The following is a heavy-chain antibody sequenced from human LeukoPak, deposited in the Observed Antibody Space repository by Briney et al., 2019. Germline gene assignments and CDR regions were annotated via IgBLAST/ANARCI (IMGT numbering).Heavy chain of an antibody. J-gene: IGHJ4*02. CDR1: GYTFTSYY. D-gene: IGHD5-18*01. V-gene: IGHV1-46*01. Sequence: ASVKVSCKASGYTFTSYYMHWVRQAPGQGLEWMGIINPSGGSTSYAQKFQGRVTMTRDTSTSTVYMELSSLRSEDTAVYYCAKARTVAGYSYGVAYYFDYWGQGTLVTVSS. CDR3: AKARTVAGYSYGVAYYFDY. CDR2: INPSGGST.